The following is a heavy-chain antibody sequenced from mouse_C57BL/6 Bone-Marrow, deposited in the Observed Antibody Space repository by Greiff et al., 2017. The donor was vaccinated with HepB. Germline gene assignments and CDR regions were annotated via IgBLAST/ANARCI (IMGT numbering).Heavy chain of an antibody. CDR1: GYTFTSYW. Sequence: QVQLQQPGAELVRPGSSVKLSCKASGYTFTSYWMDWVKQRPGQGLEWIGNIYPSDSETHYNQKFKDKATLTVDKSSSTAYMQLSSLTSKDSAVYYCARSDGSSHFDYWGQGTTLTVSS. D-gene: IGHD1-1*01. CDR3: ARSDGSSHFDY. J-gene: IGHJ2*01. CDR2: IYPSDSET. V-gene: IGHV1-61*01.